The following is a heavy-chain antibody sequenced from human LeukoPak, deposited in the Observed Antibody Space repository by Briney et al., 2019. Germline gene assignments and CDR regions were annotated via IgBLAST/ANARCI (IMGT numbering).Heavy chain of an antibody. CDR1: GYTFTSYY. CDR3: ARSPGPNYYFNY. J-gene: IGHJ4*02. D-gene: IGHD1-14*01. CDR2: INPSGGST. Sequence: GASVKVSCKASGYTFTSYYMHWVRQAPRQGLEWMGIINPSGGSTSYAQKFQGRVTMTRDTSTSTVYMELSSLRSEDTAVYYCARSPGPNYYFNYWGQGTLVTVSS. V-gene: IGHV1-46*01.